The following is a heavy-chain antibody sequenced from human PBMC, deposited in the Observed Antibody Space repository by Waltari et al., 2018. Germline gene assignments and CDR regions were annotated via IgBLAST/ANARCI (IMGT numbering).Heavy chain of an antibody. J-gene: IGHJ4*02. Sequence: QVQLQESGPGLVKPSQTLSLTCTVSGGSIRSGSYYWSWIRQPAGKGLEWIGRIYTSGSTNYNPSLKSRVTISVDTSKNQFSLKLSSVTAADTAVYYCARGLTHYDSSGYVDYWGQGTLVTVSS. CDR2: IYTSGST. CDR1: GGSIRSGSYY. D-gene: IGHD3-22*01. V-gene: IGHV4-61*02. CDR3: ARGLTHYDSSGYVDY.